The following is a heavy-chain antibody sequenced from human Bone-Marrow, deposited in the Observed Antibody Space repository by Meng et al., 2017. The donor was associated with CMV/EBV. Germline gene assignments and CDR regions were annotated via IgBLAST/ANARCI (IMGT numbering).Heavy chain of an antibody. V-gene: IGHV2-70D*14. CDR1: GFSLTTSGVR. J-gene: IGHJ6*02. CDR3: ARNYYGGGSVDV. CDR2: IDWDDDK. D-gene: IGHD3-10*01. Sequence: SGPTLVKPTQTLILTCTFSGFSLTTSGVRVSWIRQPPGKALEWLGRIDWDDDKFYSTSLKTRLTISKDTSKNQVVLIMTNMDPVDTGTYYCARNYYGGGSVDVWGQGTTVTVSS.